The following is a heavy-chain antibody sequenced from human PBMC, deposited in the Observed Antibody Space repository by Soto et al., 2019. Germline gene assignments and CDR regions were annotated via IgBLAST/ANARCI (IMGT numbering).Heavy chain of an antibody. Sequence: KTSETLSLTCTVSGGSISSGCYYWSWIRQHPGKGLEWIGYIYYSGSTYYNPSLKSRVTISVDTSKNQFSLKLSSVTAADTAVYYCEREKKANDYCRDVWGQATAVTVS. CDR2: IYYSGST. J-gene: IGHJ6*01. V-gene: IGHV4-31*03. D-gene: IGHD1-1*01. CDR1: GGSISSGCYY. CDR3: EREKKANDYCRDV.